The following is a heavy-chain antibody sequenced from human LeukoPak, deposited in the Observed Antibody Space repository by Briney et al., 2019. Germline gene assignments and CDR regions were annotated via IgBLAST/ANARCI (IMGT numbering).Heavy chain of an antibody. CDR2: ISYDGSNK. V-gene: IGHV3-30-3*01. CDR3: ARDFGPVWFGERVDAFDI. D-gene: IGHD3-10*01. J-gene: IGHJ3*02. Sequence: GGSLRLSCAASGFTFSSYAMHWVRQAPGKGLEWVAVISYDGSNKYYADSVKGRFTISRDNSKNTLYLQMNSLRAEDTALYYCARDFGPVWFGERVDAFDIWGQGTMVTVSS. CDR1: GFTFSSYA.